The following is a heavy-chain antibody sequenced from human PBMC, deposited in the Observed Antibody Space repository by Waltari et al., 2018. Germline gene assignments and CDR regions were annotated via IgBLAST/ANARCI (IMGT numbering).Heavy chain of an antibody. CDR1: GFTFSDYY. CDR2: ISSSGSTK. J-gene: IGHJ4*02. CDR3: AGGIREQLVSFDY. Sequence: QVQLVESGGGLVKPGGSLRLSCAASGFTFSDYYMSWIRQAPGKGLVWVSYISSSGSTKCYADAVNGRFTSARDNAKNSLYLQMNSLRADDTAVYYCAGGIREQLVSFDYWGQGTLVTVSS. D-gene: IGHD6-6*01. V-gene: IGHV3-11*01.